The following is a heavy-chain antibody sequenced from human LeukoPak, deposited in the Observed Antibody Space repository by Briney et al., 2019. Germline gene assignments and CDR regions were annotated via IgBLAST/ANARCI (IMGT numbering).Heavy chain of an antibody. V-gene: IGHV4-34*01. CDR1: GGSFSGYY. Sequence: KPSETLSLTCAVYGGSFSGYYWSWICQPPGKGLEWIGEINHSGSTNYNPSLKSRVTISVDTSKNQFSLKLSSVTAADTAVYYCARDSSSGPTYGMDVWGQGTTVTVSS. D-gene: IGHD3-22*01. J-gene: IGHJ6*02. CDR2: INHSGST. CDR3: ARDSSSGPTYGMDV.